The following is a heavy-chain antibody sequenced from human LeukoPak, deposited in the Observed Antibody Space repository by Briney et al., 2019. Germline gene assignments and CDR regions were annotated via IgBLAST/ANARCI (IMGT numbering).Heavy chain of an antibody. V-gene: IGHV1-18*01. Sequence: ASVKVSCKASGYTFTSYGISWVRQAPGQGLEWMGWISAYNGNTNYAQKLQGRVTMTTDTSTSTAYMELRSLRSDDTVVYYCAREWGAYCGGDCYPGDFDYWGQGTLVTVSS. D-gene: IGHD2-21*02. J-gene: IGHJ4*02. CDR3: AREWGAYCGGDCYPGDFDY. CDR2: ISAYNGNT. CDR1: GYTFTSYG.